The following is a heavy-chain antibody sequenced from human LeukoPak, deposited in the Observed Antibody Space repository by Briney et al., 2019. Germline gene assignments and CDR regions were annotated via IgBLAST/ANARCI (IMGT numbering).Heavy chain of an antibody. J-gene: IGHJ4*02. D-gene: IGHD3-22*01. CDR3: ARLGGGGYDPFDY. CDR2: IYSGGTT. Sequence: ETLSLTCAVYGGSFSGYYWSWIRQAPGKGLEWVSVIYSGGTTYYADSVKGRFTISRDNSKNTLFLQMNVLRAEDTAMYYCARLGGGGYDPFDYWGQGTRVTVSS. V-gene: IGHV3-53*01. CDR1: GGSFSGYY.